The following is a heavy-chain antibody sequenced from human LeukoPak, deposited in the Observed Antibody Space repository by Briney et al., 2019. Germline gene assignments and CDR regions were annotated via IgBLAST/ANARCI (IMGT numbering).Heavy chain of an antibody. CDR3: ARHSDPRERNAFDI. Sequence: TSETLSLTCTVSGGSISGGGYYWSWIRQPPGKGLEWVAYIHNTGMTQFNPSLKSRVTISLDTSKNQFSLRLSSVTAADTATYYCARHSDPRERNAFDIWGQGTVVTVSS. J-gene: IGHJ3*02. D-gene: IGHD5-24*01. CDR2: IHNTGMT. CDR1: GGSISGGGYY. V-gene: IGHV4-61*08.